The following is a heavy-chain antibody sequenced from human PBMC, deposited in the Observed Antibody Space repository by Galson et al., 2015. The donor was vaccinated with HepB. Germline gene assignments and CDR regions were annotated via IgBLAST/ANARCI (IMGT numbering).Heavy chain of an antibody. Sequence: SVKVSCKASGYTFTSYYIHWVRQAPGQGLEWMGIFNPSGGSANYAQNFQGRVTMTRDTSTTTVYMELGSLRSEDTAVYYCARDPSGSYKAWYYFDYWGQGTLVTVSS. CDR2: FNPSGGSA. V-gene: IGHV1-46*01. CDR1: GYTFTSYY. CDR3: ARDPSGSYKAWYYFDY. J-gene: IGHJ4*02. D-gene: IGHD1-26*01.